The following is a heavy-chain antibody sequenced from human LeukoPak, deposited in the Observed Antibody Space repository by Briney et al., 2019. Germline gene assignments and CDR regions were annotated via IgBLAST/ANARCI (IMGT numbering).Heavy chain of an antibody. CDR1: GYTFTGQY. D-gene: IGHD2-21*02. V-gene: IGHV1-2*02. J-gene: IGHJ5*02. CDR2: INPNSGGT. CDR3: ARVPWCGGYCPNWFDP. Sequence: ASVKVSCKTSGYTFTGQYLHWVRQAPGQGLEWMGWINPNSGGTKSAQKFQGRVIMTRDTSISTAYMEVSSLRFDDTAVYYCARVPWCGGYCPNWFDPWGQGTLVTVSS.